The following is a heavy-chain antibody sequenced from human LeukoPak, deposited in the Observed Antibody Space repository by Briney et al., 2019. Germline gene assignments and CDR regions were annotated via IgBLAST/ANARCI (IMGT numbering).Heavy chain of an antibody. J-gene: IGHJ4*02. V-gene: IGHV1-2*02. CDR3: ARPLLWWPQVGYFDY. CDR1: GYTFTSYA. D-gene: IGHD4/OR15-4a*01. CDR2: INPNSGGT. Sequence: ASVKVSCKASGYTFTSYAMHWVRQAPGQRLEWMGWINPNSGGTNYAQKFQGRVTMTRDTSISTAYMELSRLRSDDTAVYYCARPLLWWPQVGYFDYWGQGTLVTDSS.